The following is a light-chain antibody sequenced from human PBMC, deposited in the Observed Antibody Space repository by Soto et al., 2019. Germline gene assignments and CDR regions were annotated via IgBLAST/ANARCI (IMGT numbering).Light chain of an antibody. CDR1: QSVLYSSDNKNY. CDR2: WAS. Sequence: DIVMTQSPDSLAVSLGERATINCKSSQSVLYSSDNKNYLAWYQQKPGQPPKLLIYWASTRDSGVPDRFSGSGSGADYTLTISSLQAEDVAVSYCQQYYTTLTFGGGTSVEIK. CDR3: QQYYTTLT. J-gene: IGKJ4*01. V-gene: IGKV4-1*01.